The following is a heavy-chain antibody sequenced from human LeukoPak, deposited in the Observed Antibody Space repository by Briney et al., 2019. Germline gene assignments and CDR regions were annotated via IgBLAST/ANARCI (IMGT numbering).Heavy chain of an antibody. CDR1: GFPFSSYS. CDR2: ISNDGSHK. Sequence: GGSLRLSCAASGFPFSSYSMHWVRQAPGNGLEWVAVISNDGSHKYYADSVKRRFIISRDNSKNTLSLQMNTLRPDDTAVFYCARDPNRLADYGGDYFDHWGQGTLVTVSS. V-gene: IGHV3-30*04. J-gene: IGHJ4*02. CDR3: ARDPNRLADYGGDYFDH. D-gene: IGHD4-23*01.